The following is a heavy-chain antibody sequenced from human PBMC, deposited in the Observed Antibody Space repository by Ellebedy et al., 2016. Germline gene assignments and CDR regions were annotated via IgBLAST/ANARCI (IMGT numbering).Heavy chain of an antibody. Sequence: ASVKVSCKASGYTFTRNAMHWVRQAPGQRLEWMGWINAGNGNTKYSQKFQGRVTITRDTSASTAYMELSSLRSEDTAVYYCAREVVAAAVIQPNFDYWGQGTLVTVSS. J-gene: IGHJ4*02. D-gene: IGHD2-2*01. CDR1: GYTFTRNA. CDR2: INAGNGNT. CDR3: AREVVAAAVIQPNFDY. V-gene: IGHV1-3*01.